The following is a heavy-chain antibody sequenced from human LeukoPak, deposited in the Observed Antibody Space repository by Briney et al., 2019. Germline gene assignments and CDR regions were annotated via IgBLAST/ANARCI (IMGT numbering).Heavy chain of an antibody. J-gene: IGHJ4*02. V-gene: IGHV7-4-1*02. D-gene: IGHD5-12*01. CDR1: GYTFTSYA. CDR3: AREHSGYAPDY. CDR2: INTNTGNP. Sequence: ASVNVSCKASGYTFTSYAMNWVRQAPGQGLEWMGWINTNTGNPTYAQGFTGRFVFSLDTSVSTAYLQISSLKAKDTAVYYCAREHSGYAPDYWGQGTLVTVSS.